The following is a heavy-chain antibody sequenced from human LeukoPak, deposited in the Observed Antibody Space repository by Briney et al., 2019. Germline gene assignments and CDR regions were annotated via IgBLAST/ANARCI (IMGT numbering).Heavy chain of an antibody. J-gene: IGHJ4*02. CDR3: ARHGGVWYEYYFDY. V-gene: IGHV4-39*01. CDR1: GGSISSSSYY. CDR2: IYYSGST. Sequence: SETLSLTCTVSGGSISSSSYYWGWIRQPPAKGLEWIRSIYYSGSTYYNPSLKSRVTISVDTSKNQFSLKLSSVTAADTAVYYCARHGGVWYEYYFDYWGQGTLVTVSS. D-gene: IGHD6-19*01.